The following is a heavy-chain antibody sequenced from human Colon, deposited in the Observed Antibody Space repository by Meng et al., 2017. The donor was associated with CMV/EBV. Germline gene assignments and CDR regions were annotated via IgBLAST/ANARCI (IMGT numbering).Heavy chain of an antibody. CDR2: IRGNGGGA. CDR1: GFTFSGYT. V-gene: IGHV3-23*01. J-gene: IGHJ4*02. D-gene: IGHD2-21*02. Sequence: GESLKISCVVSGFTFSGYTMTWARQAPGKGLEWVSRIRGNGGGAAYADSVRARFTISRDNSKNTLYLQMNSLRAEDTAVYYCAKGAASGVTAPDYWGQGTLVTVSS. CDR3: AKGAASGVTAPDY.